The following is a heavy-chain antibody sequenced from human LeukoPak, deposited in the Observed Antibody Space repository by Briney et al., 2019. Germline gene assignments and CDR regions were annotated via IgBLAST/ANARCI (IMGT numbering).Heavy chain of an antibody. D-gene: IGHD2-15*01. CDR2: INPNSGGT. J-gene: IGHJ5*02. V-gene: IGHV1-2*02. Sequence: ASVKVSCKASGYTFTDNHMHWVRQAPGQGLEWMGWINPNSGGTNYAQRFQGRVTMTRDTSISTAYIELNSLRPDDTAVYYCVRGYCSGGSCSGAWFDPWGQETLVTVSS. CDR3: VRGYCSGGSCSGAWFDP. CDR1: GYTFTDNH.